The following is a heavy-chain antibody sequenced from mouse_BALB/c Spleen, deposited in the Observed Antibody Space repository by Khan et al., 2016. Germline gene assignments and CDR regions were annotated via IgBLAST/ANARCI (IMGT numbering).Heavy chain of an antibody. CDR3: TSCQLRRAWFTY. V-gene: IGHV3-8*02. CDR2: ISYSGST. D-gene: IGHD2-12*01. Sequence: EVQLQESGPSLVKPSQTLSLTCSVTGDSITSGYWNWIRKFPGNKLEYMGYISYSGSTYYNPSLKSRVSITRDTSKNQSSLQLNSVTTEDTATYYCTSCQLRRAWFTYWGQGTLVTVSA. J-gene: IGHJ3*01. CDR1: GDSITSGY.